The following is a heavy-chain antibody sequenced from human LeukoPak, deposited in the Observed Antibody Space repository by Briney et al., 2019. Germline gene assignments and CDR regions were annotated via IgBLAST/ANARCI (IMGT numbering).Heavy chain of an antibody. D-gene: IGHD3-22*01. CDR2: INHSGST. V-gene: IGHV4-34*01. CDR1: GGSFSGYY. Sequence: SETLSLTCAVYGGSFSGYYWSWIRQPPGKGLEWIGEINHSGSTNYNPSLKSRVTISVDTSKNQFSLKLTSVTAADTAVYYCARKEGNYYDSSGYSFDYWGQGTLVTVSS. J-gene: IGHJ4*02. CDR3: ARKEGNYYDSSGYSFDY.